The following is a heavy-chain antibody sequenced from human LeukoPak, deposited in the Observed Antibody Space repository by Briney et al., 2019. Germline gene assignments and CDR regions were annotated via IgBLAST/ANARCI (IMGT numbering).Heavy chain of an antibody. V-gene: IGHV3-74*01. J-gene: IGHJ4*02. CDR3: ARGRYSSTWANFDY. Sequence: GGSLRLSCAASGFTFSSYWMHWVRQAPGKGLVWVSRINSDGSSTSYADSVKGRFTISRDNSKNTLYLQMNSLRAEDTALYLCARGRYSSTWANFDYWGQGTLVTVSS. D-gene: IGHD6-13*01. CDR2: INSDGSST. CDR1: GFTFSSYW.